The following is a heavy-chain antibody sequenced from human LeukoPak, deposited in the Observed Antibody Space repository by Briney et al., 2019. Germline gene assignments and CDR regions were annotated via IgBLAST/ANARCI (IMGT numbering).Heavy chain of an antibody. V-gene: IGHV1-69*01. D-gene: IGHD4-17*01. Sequence: SVKVSCKASGGTFSSYAISWVRQAPGQGLEWMGGIIPIFGTANYAQKFQGRVTITADESTSTAYMELSSLRSEDTAVYYCARTDYGDCRYNWFDPWGQGTLVTVSS. CDR1: GGTFSSYA. J-gene: IGHJ5*02. CDR2: IIPIFGTA. CDR3: ARTDYGDCRYNWFDP.